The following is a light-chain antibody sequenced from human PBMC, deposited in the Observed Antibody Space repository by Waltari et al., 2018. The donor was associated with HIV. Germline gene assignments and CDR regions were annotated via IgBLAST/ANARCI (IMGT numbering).Light chain of an antibody. J-gene: IGLJ3*02. CDR2: RNY. CDR3: VSYDSRLDERL. CDR1: TSNTATEA. Sequence: QSVLTQPPSVSGTPGQTVTISCSGSTSNTATEALYWYQQLPGTAPKLIIYRNYKRPSGVSDRFSCSKSGASASLVISGLRSEDEAHYYCVSYDSRLDERLFGGGTKLTVL. V-gene: IGLV1-47*01.